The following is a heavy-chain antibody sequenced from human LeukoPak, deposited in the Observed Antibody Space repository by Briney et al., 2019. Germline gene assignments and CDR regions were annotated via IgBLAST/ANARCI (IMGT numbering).Heavy chain of an antibody. CDR2: ISSSSSYM. CDR3: ANTLGGAAAGRYYYGMDV. CDR1: GFTSRNYG. Sequence: GGSLRLSCAASGFTSRNYGMHWVRQAPGKGLEWVSCISSSSSYMYYADSVKGRFTISRDNAKNSLYLQMNSLRAEDTAVYYCANTLGGAAAGRYYYGMDVWGQGTTVTVSS. J-gene: IGHJ6*02. D-gene: IGHD6-13*01. V-gene: IGHV3-21*01.